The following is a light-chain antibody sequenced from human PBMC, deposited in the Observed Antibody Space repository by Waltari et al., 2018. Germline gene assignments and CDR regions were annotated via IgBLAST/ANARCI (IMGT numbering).Light chain of an antibody. CDR3: AAWDDSLGGHFV. CDR1: LSNIGANF. CDR2: RND. Sequence: QSVLTQPPSASGTPGQSVTISCSGSLSNIGANFVYWYQQVTGTAPKILIYRNDQRPSGVPDRFSASKSGSSASLAISGLRSEDEADYFCAAWDDSLGGHFVFGTGTKVIV. J-gene: IGLJ1*01. V-gene: IGLV1-47*01.